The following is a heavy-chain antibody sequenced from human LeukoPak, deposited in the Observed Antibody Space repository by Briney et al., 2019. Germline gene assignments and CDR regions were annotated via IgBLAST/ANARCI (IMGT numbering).Heavy chain of an antibody. CDR3: AKVGLVYYGSGSATYFDY. CDR2: ISYDGGNK. CDR1: GFTFSSYG. Sequence: PGGSLRLSCAASGFTFSSYGMHWVRQAPGKGLEWVAVISYDGGNKYYADSVKGRFTISRDNSKNTLYLQMNSLRAEDTAVYYCAKVGLVYYGSGSATYFDYWGQGTLVTVSS. V-gene: IGHV3-30*18. D-gene: IGHD3-10*01. J-gene: IGHJ4*02.